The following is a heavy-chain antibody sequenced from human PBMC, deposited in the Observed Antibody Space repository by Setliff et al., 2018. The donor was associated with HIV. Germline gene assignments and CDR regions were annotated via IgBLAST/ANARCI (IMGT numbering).Heavy chain of an antibody. CDR2: IYSGGST. D-gene: IGHD2-21*01. V-gene: IGHV3-53*01. CDR1: GLTVSSTY. J-gene: IGHJ3*02. CDR3: VGVLWPWAFDI. Sequence: GGSLRLSCAASGLTVSSTYMNWVRQAPGKGLECVSIIYSGGSTYYADSVKGRFTITRDRSKNTMFLQMNSLRAEDTAVYYCVGVLWPWAFDIWGQGTVVTVSS.